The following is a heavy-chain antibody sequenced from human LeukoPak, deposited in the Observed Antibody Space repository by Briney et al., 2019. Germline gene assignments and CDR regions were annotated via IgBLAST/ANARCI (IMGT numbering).Heavy chain of an antibody. CDR2: INVGNANT. Sequence: ASVKVFCKASGYTFTTYAIHWVRQAPGQRLEWMGWINVGNANTKYSQKLQGRVTITRDTSASTAYMELSTLRSEDTAVYYCARDLGPRSYQGFDYWGQGTLVTVSS. CDR3: ARDLGPRSYQGFDY. J-gene: IGHJ4*02. CDR1: GYTFTTYA. V-gene: IGHV1-3*01.